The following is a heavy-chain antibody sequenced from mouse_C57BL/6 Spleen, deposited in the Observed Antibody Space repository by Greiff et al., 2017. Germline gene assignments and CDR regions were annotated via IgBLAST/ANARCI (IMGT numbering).Heavy chain of an antibody. D-gene: IGHD1-1*01. CDR3: ARSYYYGSRVEAMDY. V-gene: IGHV5-12*01. CDR2: ISNGGGST. J-gene: IGHJ4*01. CDR1: GFTFSDYY. Sequence: EVKLVESGGGLVQPGGSLKLSCAASGFTFSDYYMYWVRQTPEKRLEWVAYISNGGGSTYYPDTVKGRFTISRDNAKNTLYLQMSRLKSEDTAMYYCARSYYYGSRVEAMDYWGQGTSVTVSS.